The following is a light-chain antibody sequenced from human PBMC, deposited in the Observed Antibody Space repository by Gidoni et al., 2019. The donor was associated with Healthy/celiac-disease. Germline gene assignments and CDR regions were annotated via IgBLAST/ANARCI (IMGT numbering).Light chain of an antibody. Sequence: DIQMTHPPSSLSAPVGDKVTITCRASQSISSYLNWYQQKPGKAPKLLIYAASSLQSGVPSRFSGSGSGTDFTLTINSLQPEDFATYYCQQSYSTLLTFGEXTRVEIK. V-gene: IGKV1-39*01. CDR1: QSISSY. CDR3: QQSYSTLLT. J-gene: IGKJ4*01. CDR2: AAS.